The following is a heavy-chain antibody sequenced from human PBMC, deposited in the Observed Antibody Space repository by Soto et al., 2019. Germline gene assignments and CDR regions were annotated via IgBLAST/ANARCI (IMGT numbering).Heavy chain of an antibody. V-gene: IGHV3-74*01. J-gene: IGHJ4*02. D-gene: IGHD1-1*01. CDR3: TRGPRSTSTGTGAF. CDR2: INDDGIST. Sequence: GSLRLSCAASGFTFSMYLMHWVRQVPGKGPEWVSRINDDGISTNYADSVKGRFTISRDNAKNTLYLQMNALRVEDTAVYYCTRGPRSTSTGTGAFWGQGTLVTVSS. CDR1: GFTFSMYL.